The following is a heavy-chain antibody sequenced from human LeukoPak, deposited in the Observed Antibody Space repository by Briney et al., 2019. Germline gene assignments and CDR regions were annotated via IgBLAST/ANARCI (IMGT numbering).Heavy chain of an antibody. Sequence: PGGSLRLSCAASGFTFSSYAMSWVRQAPGKGLEWVSGISGSGGSTNYADSVKGRFTISRDNSKNTLYLQMNSLRAEDTAVYYCAKDLGEYDYVWGSYRPYFDYWAREPWSPSPQ. CDR2: ISGSGGST. J-gene: IGHJ4*02. V-gene: IGHV3-23*01. CDR1: GFTFSSYA. D-gene: IGHD3-16*02. CDR3: AKDLGEYDYVWGSYRPYFDY.